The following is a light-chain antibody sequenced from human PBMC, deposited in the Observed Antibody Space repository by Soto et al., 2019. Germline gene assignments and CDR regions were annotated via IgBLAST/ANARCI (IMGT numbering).Light chain of an antibody. Sequence: QSALTQPAPVSGSPGQSITISCTGTSSDVGGYDYVSWYQLHPGKAPKLMVFEVSNRPSGVSYRFSGSKSGNTASLTISGLQAEDEADYFCSSYSISTAYLFGTGTRSPS. CDR1: SSDVGGYDY. CDR3: SSYSISTAYL. J-gene: IGLJ1*01. V-gene: IGLV2-14*01. CDR2: EVS.